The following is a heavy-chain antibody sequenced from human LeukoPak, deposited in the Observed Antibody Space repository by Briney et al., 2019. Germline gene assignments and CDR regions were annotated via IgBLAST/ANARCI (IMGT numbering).Heavy chain of an antibody. CDR2: IYHSGST. V-gene: IGHV4-4*02. CDR1: GGSISSSNW. D-gene: IGHD3-10*01. Sequence: SGTLSLTCAVSGGSISSSNWWSWVRQPPGKGLEWIGEIYHSGSTNYNPSLKSRVTISVDKSKNQFSLKLSSVTAADTAVYYCASSMVRGVILFDYWGQGTLVTVSS. J-gene: IGHJ4*02. CDR3: ASSMVRGVILFDY.